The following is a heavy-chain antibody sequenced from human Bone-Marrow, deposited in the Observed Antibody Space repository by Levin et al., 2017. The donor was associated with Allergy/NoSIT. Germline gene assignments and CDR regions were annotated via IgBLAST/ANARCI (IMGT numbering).Heavy chain of an antibody. V-gene: IGHV3-7*01. CDR3: ARVDFDTRAWDRVDY. J-gene: IGHJ4*02. CDR2: IKQDESEK. Sequence: GGSLRLSCAASGFTFSSYWMTWVRQAPGKGLEWVANIKQDESEKYYVDSVKGRFTISRDNAKSSLCLQMNSLRVEDTAVYYCARVDFDTRAWDRVDYWGQGTLVTVSS. D-gene: IGHD3-9*01. CDR1: GFTFSSYW.